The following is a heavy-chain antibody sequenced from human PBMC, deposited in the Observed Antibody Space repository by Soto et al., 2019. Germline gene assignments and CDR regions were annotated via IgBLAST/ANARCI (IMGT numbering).Heavy chain of an antibody. CDR1: EFSFSDYA. D-gene: IGHD5-18*01. CDR2: VSSSSSYI. V-gene: IGHV3-21*01. CDR3: ARATARRSYGYFYYMDV. Sequence: GGSLRLSCAASEFSFSDYAMNWVRQAPGMGLEWVSSVSSSSSYIYYTDPVKGRFTISRDNAKNSLYLQMDSLRAEDTAIYYCARATARRSYGYFYYMDVWGKGTTVTVSS. J-gene: IGHJ6*03.